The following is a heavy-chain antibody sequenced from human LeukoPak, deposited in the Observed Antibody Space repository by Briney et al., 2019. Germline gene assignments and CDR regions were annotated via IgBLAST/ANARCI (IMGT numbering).Heavy chain of an antibody. CDR2: ISSSSSTI. J-gene: IGHJ4*02. Sequence: GGSLRLSCEASGFTFSRSDMNWVRQAPGKGLEWVSYISSSSSTIYYADSVKGRFTISRDNAKNSLYLQMNSLRDEDTAVYYCARDINIAVAGESDYWGQGTLVTVSS. CDR3: ARDINIAVAGESDY. D-gene: IGHD6-19*01. CDR1: GFTFSRSD. V-gene: IGHV3-48*02.